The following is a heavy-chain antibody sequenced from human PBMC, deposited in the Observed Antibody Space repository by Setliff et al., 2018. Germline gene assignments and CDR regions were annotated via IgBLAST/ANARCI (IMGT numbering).Heavy chain of an antibody. D-gene: IGHD5-12*01. Sequence: SETLSLTCTVSGDSIFDNYWSWIRQSPGKGLEWIAYISYTGSTNYNPSLKSRVSVSLDTSNNRFSLNLRSVTAADTAVYYCARLSPYNSGPPFDHWGQGTLVTVSS. V-gene: IGHV4-59*08. J-gene: IGHJ4*02. CDR1: GDSIFDNY. CDR2: ISYTGST. CDR3: ARLSPYNSGPPFDH.